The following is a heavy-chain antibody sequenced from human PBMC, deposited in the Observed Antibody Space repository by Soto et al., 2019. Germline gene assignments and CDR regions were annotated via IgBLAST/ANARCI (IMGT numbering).Heavy chain of an antibody. Sequence: ASVKVSCKASGYTFTGYYMHWVRQAPGQGLEWMGWINPNSGGTNYAQKFQGWVTMTRDTSISTAYMELSRLRSDDTAVYYCARDPGYCSGGSCYYGRPFDYWGQGTLVTVPQ. D-gene: IGHD2-15*01. CDR1: GYTFTGYY. J-gene: IGHJ4*02. CDR3: ARDPGYCSGGSCYYGRPFDY. CDR2: INPNSGGT. V-gene: IGHV1-2*04.